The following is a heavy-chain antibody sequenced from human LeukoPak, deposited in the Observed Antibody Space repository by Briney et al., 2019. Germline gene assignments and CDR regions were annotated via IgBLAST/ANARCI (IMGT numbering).Heavy chain of an antibody. Sequence: ASVKVSCKASGGTFSSYAISWVRQAPGQGLEWMGGIIPIFGTANYAQKFQGRVTITRDTSANTAYMELSSLRSEDTAVYYCVRGRPFDYWGQGTLVTVSS. CDR2: IIPIFGTA. J-gene: IGHJ4*02. CDR1: GGTFSSYA. D-gene: IGHD2-15*01. CDR3: VRGRPFDY. V-gene: IGHV1-69*05.